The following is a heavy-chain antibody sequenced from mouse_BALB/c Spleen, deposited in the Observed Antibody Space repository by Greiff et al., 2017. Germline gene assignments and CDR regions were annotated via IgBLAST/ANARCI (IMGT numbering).Heavy chain of an antibody. CDR1: GFTFSSYT. D-gene: IGHD3-3*01. CDR2: ISNGGGST. V-gene: IGHV5-12-2*01. J-gene: IGHJ2*01. CDR3: ARRRAGDYFDY. Sequence: EVKLVESGGGLLQPGGSLKLSCAASGFTFSSYTMSWVRQTPEKRLEWVAYISNGGGSTYYPDTVKGRFTISRDNAKNTLYLQMSSLKSEDTAMYYCARRRAGDYFDYWGQGTTLTVSS.